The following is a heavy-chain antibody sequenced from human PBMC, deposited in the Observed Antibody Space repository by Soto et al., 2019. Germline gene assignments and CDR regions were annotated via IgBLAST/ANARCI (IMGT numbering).Heavy chain of an antibody. D-gene: IGHD3-10*01. CDR1: GFTFSRYA. CDR3: AKDYMARGHVDY. J-gene: IGHJ4*02. Sequence: PGGSLRLSCAASGFTFSRYAMILVRQAPGKWLERVSAISGSGGSTYYADSVKGRFTISRDNSKHTLYLQMNSLRAEDTDVYYYAKDYMARGHVDYGGQGNRVTVS. V-gene: IGHV3-23*01. CDR2: ISGSGGST.